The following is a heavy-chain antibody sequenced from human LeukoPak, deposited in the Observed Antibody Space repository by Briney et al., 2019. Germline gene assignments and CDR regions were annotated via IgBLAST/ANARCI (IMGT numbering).Heavy chain of an antibody. J-gene: IGHJ4*02. CDR2: ISSGSSHI. CDR3: ARVHGSGWYGDY. D-gene: IGHD6-19*01. CDR1: EFTSRNYN. V-gene: IGHV3-48*02. Sequence: PGGSLRLSCAASEFTSRNYNMNWVRQAPGKGLEWVSYISSGSSHIEYADSVKGRFTISRDNTMNSLYLQMNSLRDEDTAVYYCARVHGSGWYGDYWGQGSLVTVSS.